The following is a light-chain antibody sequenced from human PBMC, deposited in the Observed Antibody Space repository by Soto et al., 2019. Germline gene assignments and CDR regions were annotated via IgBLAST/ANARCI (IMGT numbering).Light chain of an antibody. CDR3: QQYSFTLYSWT. CDR1: RSINSW. V-gene: IGKV1-5*03. J-gene: IGKJ1*01. Sequence: DIQMTQSPSTLSASVGDRVTITCRASRSINSWLAWFQQKPGKAPKLLIYKATNLESGVPSRFSGSGYGTEFNLTLSGLQPDDFATYSCQQYSFTLYSWTFGQGTKVEI. CDR2: KAT.